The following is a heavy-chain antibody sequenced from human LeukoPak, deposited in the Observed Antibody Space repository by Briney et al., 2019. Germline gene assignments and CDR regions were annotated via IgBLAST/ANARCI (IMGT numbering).Heavy chain of an antibody. V-gene: IGHV1-69*06. D-gene: IGHD2-21*02. CDR2: IIPIFGTA. CDR3: ATRPMVVTAIRAFDY. Sequence: SVKVSCKASGGTFSSYAISWVRQAPGQGLEWMGGIIPIFGTANYAQKFQGRVTITADKSTSTAYKELSSLRSEDTAVYYCATRPMVVTAIRAFDYWGQGTLVTVSS. CDR1: GGTFSSYA. J-gene: IGHJ4*02.